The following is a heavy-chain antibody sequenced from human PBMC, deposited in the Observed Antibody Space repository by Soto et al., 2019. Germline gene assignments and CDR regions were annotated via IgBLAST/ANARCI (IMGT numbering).Heavy chain of an antibody. D-gene: IGHD3-22*01. CDR3: AREGGSYDSGGYLIRGAFDI. J-gene: IGHJ3*02. Sequence: KTSETLSLTCIVSGDSISRIDYYWTWIRQHPEKGLEWIGNIYFRGNTYYSPSLESRLTISVDTSKNQFSLKLTSVTAADTAVYYCAREGGSYDSGGYLIRGAFDIWGQGTMVTVSS. V-gene: IGHV4-31*03. CDR2: IYFRGNT. CDR1: GDSISRIDYY.